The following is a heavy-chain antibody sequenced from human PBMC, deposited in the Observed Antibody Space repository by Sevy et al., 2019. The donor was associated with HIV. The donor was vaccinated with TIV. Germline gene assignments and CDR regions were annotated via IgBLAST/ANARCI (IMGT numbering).Heavy chain of an antibody. Sequence: GGSLRLSCAASGFTVSGNYITWVRQAPGKGLEWVSVIYSGGGTYYADSVKGRFTISRDNSKNTLYLQINILRAEDTAVYYCARGRVSGSYRNDAFDIWGQGTMVTVSS. V-gene: IGHV3-53*01. CDR1: GFTVSGNY. J-gene: IGHJ3*02. CDR3: ARGRVSGSYRNDAFDI. CDR2: IYSGGGT. D-gene: IGHD3-16*02.